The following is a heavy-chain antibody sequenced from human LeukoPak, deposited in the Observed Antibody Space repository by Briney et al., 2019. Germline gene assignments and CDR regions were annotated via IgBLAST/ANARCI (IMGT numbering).Heavy chain of an antibody. CDR3: AREGYYYDSSGYLSYYFDH. Sequence: SETLSLTCTVSGGSISSYYWSWIRQPAGKGLEWIGRIYTSGSTNYNPSLKSRVTMSVDTSKNQFSLKLSSVTAADTAVYYCAREGYYYDSSGYLSYYFDHWGQGTLVTVSS. D-gene: IGHD3-22*01. CDR2: IYTSGST. V-gene: IGHV4-4*07. J-gene: IGHJ4*02. CDR1: GGSISSYY.